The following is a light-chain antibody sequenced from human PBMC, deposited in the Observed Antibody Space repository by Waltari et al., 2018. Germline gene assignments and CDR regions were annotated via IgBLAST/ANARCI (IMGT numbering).Light chain of an antibody. CDR2: GNS. V-gene: IGLV1-40*01. J-gene: IGLJ2*01. Sequence: QSVLTQPPSVSGAPGQRVTISCTGSSSNIGAGYDVHWYQQLPGTAPKPPIYGNSNRPSGVPDRFSGSKSGTSASLAITGLQAEDEADYYCQSYDSSLSGPVVFGGGTKLTVL. CDR1: SSNIGAGYD. CDR3: QSYDSSLSGPVV.